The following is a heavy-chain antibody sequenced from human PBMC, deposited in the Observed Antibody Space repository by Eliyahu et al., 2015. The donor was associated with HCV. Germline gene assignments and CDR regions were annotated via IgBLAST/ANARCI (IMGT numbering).Heavy chain of an antibody. D-gene: IGHD2-2*01. CDR1: GFTFSTYS. CDR2: ISSTSTAI. CDR3: ARGSSTSLFDF. V-gene: IGHV3-48*01. Sequence: EVQLVESGGNLVQPGGSLRLSCXASGFTFSTYSMNWVRQAPGKGLEWVSCISSTSTAIYYADSVKGRFTISRDNAKNSLYLQMNSLRAEDTAVYYCARGSSTSLFDFWGQGTLVTVSS. J-gene: IGHJ4*02.